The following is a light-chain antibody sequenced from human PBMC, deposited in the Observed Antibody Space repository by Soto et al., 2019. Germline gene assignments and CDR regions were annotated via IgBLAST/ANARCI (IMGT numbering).Light chain of an antibody. CDR2: EAS. CDR3: QQFYDRPYT. J-gene: IGKJ2*01. Sequence: DIQMTQSPPSLSASVGDRVSITCQASHDIRNDLNWYQQKKGQAPKLLISEASNVETGDPSGFSGSGSGTLFTLTVASLQPDDVATYYCQQFYDRPYTFGQGTKVDI. V-gene: IGKV1-33*01. CDR1: HDIRND.